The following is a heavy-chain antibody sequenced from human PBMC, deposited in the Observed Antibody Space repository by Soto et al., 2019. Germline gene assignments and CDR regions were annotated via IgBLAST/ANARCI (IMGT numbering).Heavy chain of an antibody. D-gene: IGHD4-17*01. CDR3: AKDRSTVVPYYYYFGMDV. CDR2: ISGSGGST. Sequence: GGSLRLSCAASGFTFSSYAMSWVRQAPGKGLEWVSAISGSGGSTYYADSVKGRFTISRDNSKNTLYLQMNSLRAEDTAVYYCAKDRSTVVPYYYYFGMDVWGQETTVTVSS. V-gene: IGHV3-23*01. CDR1: GFTFSSYA. J-gene: IGHJ6*02.